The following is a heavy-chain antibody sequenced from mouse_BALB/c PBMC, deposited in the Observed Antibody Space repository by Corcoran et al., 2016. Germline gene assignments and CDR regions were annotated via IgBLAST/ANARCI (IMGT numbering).Heavy chain of an antibody. CDR2: IDPANGNT. V-gene: IGHV14-3*02. Sequence: EVQLQQSGAELVKPGASVKLSCTASGFNIKDTYMHWVKQRPEQGLEWIGRIDPANGNTKYDPKFQGKATITADTSSNTAYLKLSSLTSEYTAVYYCARNDYDRYAMDYWGQGTSVTVSS. CDR3: ARNDYDRYAMDY. J-gene: IGHJ4*01. D-gene: IGHD2-4*01. CDR1: GFNIKDTY.